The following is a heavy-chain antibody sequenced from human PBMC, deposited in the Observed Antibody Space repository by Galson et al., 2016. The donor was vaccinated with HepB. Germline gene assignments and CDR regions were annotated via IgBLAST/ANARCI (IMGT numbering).Heavy chain of an antibody. Sequence: SLRLSCAASGFTFSNAWMSWVRQAPGKGLEWVGRIKSNTDGGTTDYAAPVKGRFTISRDDSKNTLHLKMNSRKTEDTAVYYCTPRWFDPWGQGTLVTVSS. V-gene: IGHV3-15*01. CDR3: TPRWFDP. J-gene: IGHJ5*02. CDR1: GFTFSNAW. CDR2: IKSNTDGGTT.